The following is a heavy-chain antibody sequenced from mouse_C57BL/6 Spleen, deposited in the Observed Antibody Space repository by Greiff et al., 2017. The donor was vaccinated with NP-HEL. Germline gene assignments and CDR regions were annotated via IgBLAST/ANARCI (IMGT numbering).Heavy chain of an antibody. V-gene: IGHV1-42*01. J-gene: IGHJ4*01. CDR2: INPSTGGT. CDR3: AQDAMDY. CDR1: GYSFTGYY. Sequence: VQLQQSGPELVKPGASVKISCKASGYSFTGYYMNWVKQSPEKSLEWIGEINPSTGGTTYNQKFKAKATLTVDKSSSTAYMQLKGLTSEDSAVYYCAQDAMDYWGQGTSVTVSS.